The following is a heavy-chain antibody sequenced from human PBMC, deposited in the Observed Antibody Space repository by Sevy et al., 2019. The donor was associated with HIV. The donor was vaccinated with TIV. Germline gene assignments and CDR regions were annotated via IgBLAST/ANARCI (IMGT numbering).Heavy chain of an antibody. D-gene: IGHD2-21*02. CDR1: GFNFSDYA. CDR2: ISGSGGTS. V-gene: IGHV3-23*01. J-gene: IGHJ3*01. Sequence: GGSLRLSCAASGFNFSDYAMSWVRQAPGGGLEWVSVISGSGGTSYNADSVQGRFTISRDNSKSKLYLQMNNLRAEDTAIYYCTKKGRGGDWSLLSAFDVWGQGTTVTVSS. CDR3: TKKGRGGDWSLLSAFDV.